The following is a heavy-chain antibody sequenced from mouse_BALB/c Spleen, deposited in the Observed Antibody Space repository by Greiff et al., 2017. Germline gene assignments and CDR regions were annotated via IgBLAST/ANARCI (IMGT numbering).Heavy chain of an antibody. CDR1: GFTFSDYG. V-gene: IGHV5-15*02. Sequence: EVKLMESGGGLVQPGGSRKLSCAASGFTFSDYGMAWVRQAPGKGPEWVAFISNLAYSIYYADTVTGRFTISRENAKNTLYLEMSSLRSEDTAMYYCARDQGNYGYFDYWGQGTTLTVSS. CDR2: ISNLAYSI. D-gene: IGHD2-1*01. J-gene: IGHJ2*01. CDR3: ARDQGNYGYFDY.